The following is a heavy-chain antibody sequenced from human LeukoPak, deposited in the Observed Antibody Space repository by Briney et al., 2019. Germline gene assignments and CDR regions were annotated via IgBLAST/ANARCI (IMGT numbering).Heavy chain of an antibody. V-gene: IGHV3-33*01. J-gene: IGHJ6*02. D-gene: IGHD3-10*01. CDR3: ARDLYGSGTPPYYYYGMDV. Sequence: PGGSLRLSCAASRFTFSSYGMHWVRQAPGKGLEWVAVIWYDGSNKYYADSVKGRFTISRDNSKNTLYLQMNSLRAEDTAVYYCARDLYGSGTPPYYYYGMDVWGQGTTVTVSS. CDR2: IWYDGSNK. CDR1: RFTFSSYG.